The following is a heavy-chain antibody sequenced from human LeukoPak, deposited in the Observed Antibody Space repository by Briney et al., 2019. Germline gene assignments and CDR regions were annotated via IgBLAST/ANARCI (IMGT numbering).Heavy chain of an antibody. CDR2: IKQEGSEK. D-gene: IGHD1-26*01. J-gene: IGHJ4*02. CDR3: ARLMGDRTIYDS. V-gene: IGHV3-7*01. Sequence: PGGSLRLSCAASGFTFRRHWMNWVRQPPGDELEWVASIKQEGSEKYYVDSVRGRFTVSRDNAKNSLYLQMNSLRAEDTAVYYCARLMGDRTIYDSWGQGTLVTVSS. CDR1: GFTFRRHW.